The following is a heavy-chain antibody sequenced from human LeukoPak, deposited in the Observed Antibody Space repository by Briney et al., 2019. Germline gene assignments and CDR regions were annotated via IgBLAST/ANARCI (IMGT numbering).Heavy chain of an antibody. J-gene: IGHJ5*02. D-gene: IGHD3-9*01. V-gene: IGHV3-21*01. Sequence: GGSLRLSCAASGFTFSSYSMNWVRQAPGKGREWVSSISSSSSYIYYADSVKGRFTISRDNAKNSLYLQMNSLRAEDTAVYYCARDLLRYFDWLGRFDPWGQGTLVTVSS. CDR2: ISSSSSYI. CDR3: ARDLLRYFDWLGRFDP. CDR1: GFTFSSYS.